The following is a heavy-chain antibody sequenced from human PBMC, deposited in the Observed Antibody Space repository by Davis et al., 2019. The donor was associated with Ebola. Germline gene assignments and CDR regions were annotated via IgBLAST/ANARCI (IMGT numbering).Heavy chain of an antibody. CDR1: GFIFSSYV. CDR2: ISHDGTIT. D-gene: IGHD2-15*01. J-gene: IGHJ6*02. Sequence: GESLKISCAASGFIFSSYVMHWVRQAPGKGLVWVSRISHDGTITTYADSVKGRFTISRDNAKNSLYLQMNSLRDEDTAVYFCARRILLDSRGGMDVWGQGSTVTVSS. CDR3: ARRILLDSRGGMDV. V-gene: IGHV3-74*01.